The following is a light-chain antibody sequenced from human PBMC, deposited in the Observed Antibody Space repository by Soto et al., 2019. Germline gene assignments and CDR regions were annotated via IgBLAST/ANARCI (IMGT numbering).Light chain of an antibody. V-gene: IGLV2-14*01. CDR2: DVS. Sequence: QSALTQPASVSGSPGQSITISCTGTSSDVGGYNYVSWYQQHPGKAPKLMIYDVSNRPSGVSNRVSGSKSGNTASLTFSGLQAEDEADYYCSSYTSSSTLYVFGTGTKVTVL. CDR1: SSDVGGYNY. CDR3: SSYTSSSTLYV. J-gene: IGLJ1*01.